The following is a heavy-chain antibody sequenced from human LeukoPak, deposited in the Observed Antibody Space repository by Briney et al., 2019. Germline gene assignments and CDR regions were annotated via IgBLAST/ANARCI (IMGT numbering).Heavy chain of an antibody. CDR2: INSDGSST. J-gene: IGHJ4*02. Sequence: GGSLRLSCAASGFTLSGNWMHWVRQAPGKGLVRVSRINSDGSSTTYADSVKGRFTITRDNAKNTLYLQMNSLRAEDTAMYYCARDKYYYGSGSPHYFDYWGQGTLVTVSS. V-gene: IGHV3-74*01. D-gene: IGHD3-10*01. CDR1: GFTLSGNW. CDR3: ARDKYYYGSGSPHYFDY.